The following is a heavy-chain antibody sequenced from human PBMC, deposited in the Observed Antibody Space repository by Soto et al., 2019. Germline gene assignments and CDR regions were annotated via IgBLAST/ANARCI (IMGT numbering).Heavy chain of an antibody. J-gene: IGHJ4*02. D-gene: IGHD3-22*01. Sequence: QVQLQESGPGLVKPSQTLSLTCTVSGGSISSVNYYWSWIRQPPGKGLEWIGYIYYSGSTYYNPSLKSRVTISVATYKHPFSLYLSSVSAADTAVYYCARGDYYDTSGYLFDYWGQGTLVTVSS. CDR3: ARGDYYDTSGYLFDY. CDR2: IYYSGST. V-gene: IGHV4-30-4*01. CDR1: GGSISSVNYY.